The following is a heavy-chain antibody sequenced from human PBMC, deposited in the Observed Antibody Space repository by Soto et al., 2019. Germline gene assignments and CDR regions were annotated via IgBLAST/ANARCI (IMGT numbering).Heavy chain of an antibody. Sequence: PSETLSLTCTVSGDSISGNPYFWGWIRQPPGKRLEWIGSVFYDGYTLYTPSLRSRVTISVDTSKNQFSLKLTFVAVADTATYFCARLKRGDSWYLDSFDSWGQGTLVTVSS. J-gene: IGHJ4*02. CDR1: GDSISGNPYF. CDR3: ARLKRGDSWYLDSFDS. V-gene: IGHV4-39*01. CDR2: VFYDGYT. D-gene: IGHD6-13*01.